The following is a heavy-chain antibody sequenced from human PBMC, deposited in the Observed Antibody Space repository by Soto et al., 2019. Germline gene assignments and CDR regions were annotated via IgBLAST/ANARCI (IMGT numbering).Heavy chain of an antibody. Sequence: ASVKVSCKASGGTFSSYATSWVRQAPGQGLEWMGGIIPIFGTANYAQKFQGRVTITADKSTSTAYMELSSLRSEDTAVYYCARDSPQYYYDSSGCPFDPWGQGTLVTVSS. CDR1: GGTFSSYA. J-gene: IGHJ5*02. CDR3: ARDSPQYYYDSSGCPFDP. D-gene: IGHD3-22*01. CDR2: IIPIFGTA. V-gene: IGHV1-69*06.